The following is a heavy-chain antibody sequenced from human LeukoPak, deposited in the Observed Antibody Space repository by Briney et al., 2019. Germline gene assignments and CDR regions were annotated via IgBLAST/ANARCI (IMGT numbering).Heavy chain of an antibody. CDR1: GYTFTSYY. CDR2: ISAYNGNT. Sequence: ASVKVSCKASGYTFTSYYMHWVRQAPGQGLEWMGWISAYNGNTNYAQKLQGRVTMTTDTPTSTAYMELRSLRSDDTAVYYCARDLGWVVVVAATYYYYYMDVWGKGTTVTVSS. CDR3: ARDLGWVVVVAATYYYYYMDV. J-gene: IGHJ6*03. V-gene: IGHV1-18*04. D-gene: IGHD2-15*01.